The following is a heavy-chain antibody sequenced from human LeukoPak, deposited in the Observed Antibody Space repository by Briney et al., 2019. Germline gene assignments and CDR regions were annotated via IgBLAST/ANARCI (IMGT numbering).Heavy chain of an antibody. CDR2: ISYDGSNK. CDR1: GFTFSSYG. CDR3: AKDEDRRIYDSSGTNWFDP. D-gene: IGHD3-22*01. Sequence: GGSLRLSCAASGFTFSSYGMHWVRRAPGKGLEWVAVISYDGSNKYYADSVKGRFTISRDNSKNTLYLQTNSLRAEDTAVYYCAKDEDRRIYDSSGTNWFDPWGQGTLVTVSS. V-gene: IGHV3-30*18. J-gene: IGHJ5*02.